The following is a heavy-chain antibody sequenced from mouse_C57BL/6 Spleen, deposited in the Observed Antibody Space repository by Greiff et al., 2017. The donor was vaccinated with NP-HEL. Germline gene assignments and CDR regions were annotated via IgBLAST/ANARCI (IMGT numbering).Heavy chain of an antibody. CDR2: IDPISGGS. Sequence: QVQLQQPGAALVKPGASVKLSCKASGYTFTSYWMHWVKQRPGRGLEWIGRIDPISGGSRYNEKFKIKATLTVDKPSSSAYMHLSSLTSEDSAVYYCARGYYGNHFDYWGQGSTLTVSS. CDR3: ARGYYGNHFDY. J-gene: IGHJ2*01. CDR1: GYTFTSYW. V-gene: IGHV1-72*01. D-gene: IGHD2-1*01.